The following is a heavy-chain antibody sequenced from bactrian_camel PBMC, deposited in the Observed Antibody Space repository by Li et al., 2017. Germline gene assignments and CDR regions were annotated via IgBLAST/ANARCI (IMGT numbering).Heavy chain of an antibody. CDR3: AAELAPCRHISGVASAFY. CDR1: GDTVGRYC. V-gene: IGHV3S55*01. CDR2: FDSDSHP. J-gene: IGHJ4*01. D-gene: IGHD2*01. Sequence: HVQLVESGGGSVQVGGSLRLSCVASGDTVGRYCMGWFRQIPDKEREGVAGFDSDSHPSYADSVKGRFTISKDSANNTLWLQMDSLKPEDTAMYYCAAELAPCRHISGVASAFYWGLGTQVTVS.